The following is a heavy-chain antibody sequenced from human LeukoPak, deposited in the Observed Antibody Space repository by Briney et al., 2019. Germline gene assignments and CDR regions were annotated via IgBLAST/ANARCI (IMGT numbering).Heavy chain of an antibody. CDR2: IYSGGST. V-gene: IGHV3-53*01. Sequence: GGSLRLSCAASGFIVSSSYMSWVRQAPGKGLEWVSVIYSGGSTYYADSVKGRFTISRDNSKNTLYLQMNSLRAEDTAVYYCARAMRGYSYILEYWGQGTLVTVSS. CDR3: ARAMRGYSYILEY. D-gene: IGHD5-18*01. CDR1: GFIVSSSY. J-gene: IGHJ4*02.